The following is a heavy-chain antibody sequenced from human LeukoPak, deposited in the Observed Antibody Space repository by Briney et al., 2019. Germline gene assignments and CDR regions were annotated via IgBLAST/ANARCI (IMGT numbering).Heavy chain of an antibody. Sequence: ASVKVSCKASGYTFTGYYMHWVRQAPGQGLEWMGWINPSGGSTSYAQKFQGRVTMTRDMSTSTVYMELSSLRSEDTAVYYCASVGPTYYSYAFDIWGQGTMVTVSS. J-gene: IGHJ3*02. CDR3: ASVGPTYYSYAFDI. D-gene: IGHD3-10*01. CDR2: INPSGGST. V-gene: IGHV1-46*01. CDR1: GYTFTGYY.